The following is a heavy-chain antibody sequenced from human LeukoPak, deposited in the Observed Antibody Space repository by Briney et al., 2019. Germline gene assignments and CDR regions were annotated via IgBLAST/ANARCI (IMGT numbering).Heavy chain of an antibody. CDR3: ARAHNYGETAFDY. D-gene: IGHD4-17*01. CDR2: IWYDGSNK. CDR1: GFTFSSYG. V-gene: IGHV3-33*01. Sequence: PGGSLRLSCAASGFTFSSYGMHWVRQAPGKGLEWVAVIWYDGSNKYYADSVKGRFTISRDNSKNTLYLQMNSLRAEDTAVYYCARAHNYGETAFDYWGQGTLVTVSS. J-gene: IGHJ4*02.